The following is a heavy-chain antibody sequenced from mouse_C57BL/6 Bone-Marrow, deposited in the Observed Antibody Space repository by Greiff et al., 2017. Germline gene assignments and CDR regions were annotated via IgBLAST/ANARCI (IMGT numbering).Heavy chain of an antibody. Sequence: VQLQQSGAELVRPGASVKLSCKASGYTFTDYYINWVKQRPGQGLEWIARIYPGSGNTYYNEKFKGKATLTAEKSSSTAYMQLSSLTSEDSAVYFCARNYGSSPGAMDYWGQGTSVTVSS. CDR3: ARNYGSSPGAMDY. CDR1: GYTFTDYY. J-gene: IGHJ4*01. CDR2: IYPGSGNT. V-gene: IGHV1-76*01. D-gene: IGHD1-1*01.